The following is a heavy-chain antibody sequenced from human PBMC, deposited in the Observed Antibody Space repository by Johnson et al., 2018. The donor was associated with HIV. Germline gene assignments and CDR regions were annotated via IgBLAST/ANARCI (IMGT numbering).Heavy chain of an antibody. CDR1: GFTFSSYV. CDR3: AKEYRGAPGAFDI. V-gene: IGHV3-30*18. Sequence: QVQLVESGGGVVQPGRSLRVSCAASGFTFSSYVMHWVRQAPGKGLEWVTIISHDGSNKYYADSVKGRFTISRDNSKNTLYLQMNSLRAEDTAVYYCAKEYRGAPGAFDIWGQGTMVTVSS. CDR2: ISHDGSNK. J-gene: IGHJ3*02. D-gene: IGHD1-14*01.